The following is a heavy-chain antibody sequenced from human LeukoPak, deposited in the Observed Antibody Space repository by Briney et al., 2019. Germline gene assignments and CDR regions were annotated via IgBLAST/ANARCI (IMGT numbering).Heavy chain of an antibody. V-gene: IGHV3-15*01. Sequence: GGSLRLSCAASGFTFSNAWMSWVRQAPGKGLEWVGRIKSKTDGGTTDYAAPVKGRFTISRDDSKNTLYLQMNSLKTEDTAVHYCTTGGDIVVVVAAPGGGDAFDIWGQGTMVTVSS. CDR2: IKSKTDGGTT. CDR1: GFTFSNAW. CDR3: TTGGDIVVVVAAPGGGDAFDI. D-gene: IGHD2-15*01. J-gene: IGHJ3*02.